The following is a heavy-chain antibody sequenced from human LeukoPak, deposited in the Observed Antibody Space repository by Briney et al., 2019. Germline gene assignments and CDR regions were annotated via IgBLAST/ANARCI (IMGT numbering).Heavy chain of an antibody. CDR1: GFTFSSYY. D-gene: IGHD3-22*01. CDR3: ARQAGRVAVVD. CDR2: IKQDGSER. J-gene: IGHJ4*02. V-gene: IGHV3-7*03. Sequence: GGSLRLSCAASGFTFSSYYMSWVRQAPGKGLEWVANIKQDGSERKYVQTVKGRFTISRDNAKNSLYVQMNSLRADDTDVYYCARQAGRVAVVDWGQGTLVTVSS.